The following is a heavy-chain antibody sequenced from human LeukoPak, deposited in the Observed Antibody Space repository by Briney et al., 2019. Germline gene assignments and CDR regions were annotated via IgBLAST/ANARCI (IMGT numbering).Heavy chain of an antibody. CDR2: INSGGTT. Sequence: PGGSLRLSCAASGFTVSGHYWSWVRQAPGKGLEWVSQINSGGTTYYAGSVKGRFTISRDSSKNTLYLQMNSLRAEDTAVYHCARNKGVYGSGSYDNWGLGTLVTVSS. CDR1: GFTVSGHY. J-gene: IGHJ4*02. V-gene: IGHV3-53*01. CDR3: ARNKGVYGSGSYDN. D-gene: IGHD3-10*01.